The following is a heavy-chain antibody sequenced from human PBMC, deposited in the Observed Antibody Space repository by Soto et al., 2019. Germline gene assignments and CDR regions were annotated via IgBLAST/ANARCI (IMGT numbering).Heavy chain of an antibody. V-gene: IGHV3-30*18. CDR3: AKGQYIVLVPAAIRNYYGMDV. Sequence: GGSLRLSCTASGFTFANAWLSWVRQAPGKGLEWVAVISYDGSNKYYADSVKGRFTISRDNSKNTLYLQMNSLRAEDTAVYYCAKGQYIVLVPAAIRNYYGMDVWGQGTTVTVSS. CDR2: ISYDGSNK. J-gene: IGHJ6*02. CDR1: GFTFANAW. D-gene: IGHD2-2*01.